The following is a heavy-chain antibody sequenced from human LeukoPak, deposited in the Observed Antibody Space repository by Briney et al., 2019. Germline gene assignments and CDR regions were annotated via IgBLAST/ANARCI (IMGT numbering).Heavy chain of an antibody. Sequence: GGSLRLSCAASGFTFSSYGMHWVRQAPGKGLEWVAVIWYDGSNKYYADSVKGRFTISRDNAKNSLYLQMNSLRDEDTAVYYCARARASGRSGFDYWGQGTLVTVSS. CDR1: GFTFSSYG. D-gene: IGHD2-15*01. CDR2: IWYDGSNK. CDR3: ARARASGRSGFDY. V-gene: IGHV3-33*01. J-gene: IGHJ4*02.